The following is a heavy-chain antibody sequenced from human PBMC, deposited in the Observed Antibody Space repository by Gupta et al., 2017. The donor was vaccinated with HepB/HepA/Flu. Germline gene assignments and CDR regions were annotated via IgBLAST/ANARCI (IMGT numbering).Heavy chain of an antibody. Sequence: VQLFESGGSFVQPGRSLRLSCAASGFTISGTAMCWVRPAPGKGLECASGIGSDFSAHYADSVRGCITISSDNYKNMVYLKMNSLRAEATAVYYCVKDLHFWSAMDVWGKGTLVTVSS. V-gene: IGHV3-23*01. CDR2: IGSDFSA. CDR1: GFTISGTA. J-gene: IGHJ6*03. CDR3: VKDLHFWSAMDV. D-gene: IGHD3-3*02.